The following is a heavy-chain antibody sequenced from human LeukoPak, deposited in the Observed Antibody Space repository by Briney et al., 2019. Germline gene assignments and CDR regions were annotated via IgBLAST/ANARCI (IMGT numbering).Heavy chain of an antibody. D-gene: IGHD2-15*01. CDR1: GFTFSSYG. CDR2: ISYDGTNK. Sequence: PGRSLRLSCAASGFTFSSYGMHWVRQPPGKGLEWVALISYDGTNKYYADSVKGRFTVSRDNSKNTLYLQMNSLRGDDTAVYYCAKPQVVGATDYWYFDLWGRGTLVTVSS. V-gene: IGHV3-30*18. J-gene: IGHJ2*01. CDR3: AKPQVVGATDYWYFDL.